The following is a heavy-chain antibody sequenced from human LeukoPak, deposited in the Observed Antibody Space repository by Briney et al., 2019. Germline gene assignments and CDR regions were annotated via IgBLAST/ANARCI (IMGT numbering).Heavy chain of an antibody. CDR3: ARRYNWNDGDAFDI. D-gene: IGHD1-1*01. J-gene: IGHJ3*02. V-gene: IGHV4-38-2*02. CDR1: GYSISSGYY. CDR2: IYHSGST. Sequence: SETLSLTCTVSGYSISSGYYWGWIRQPPGKGLEWIGSIYHSGSTYYNPSLKSRVTISVDTSENQFSLKLSSVTAADTAVYYCARRYNWNDGDAFDIWGQGTMVTVSS.